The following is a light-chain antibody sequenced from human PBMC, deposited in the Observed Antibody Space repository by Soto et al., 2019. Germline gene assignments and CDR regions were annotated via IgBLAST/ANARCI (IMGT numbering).Light chain of an antibody. V-gene: IGLV1-40*01. CDR3: QSYDSSLSGSV. J-gene: IGLJ2*01. CDR2: GNS. CDR1: SSNIGAGYD. Sequence: QSVLTQPPSVSGAPGQRVTISCTGSSSNIGAGYDVHWYQQLPGTAPKLLIYGNSNRPSGVPDRFSGSKSGTSASLAITGLKAEDEADYYCQSYDSSLSGSVFGGGTKVTFL.